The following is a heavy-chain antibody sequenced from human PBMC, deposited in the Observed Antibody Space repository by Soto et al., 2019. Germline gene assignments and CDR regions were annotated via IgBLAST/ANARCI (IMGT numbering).Heavy chain of an antibody. D-gene: IGHD3-10*01. CDR3: AKRVEGSGSYYKGPFDY. J-gene: IGHJ4*02. CDR2: VSGSGGIT. V-gene: IGHV3-23*01. CDR1: GFSFNNYA. Sequence: EVHLLESGGGLVQPGGSLRLSCAASGFSFNNYAMSWVRQAPGKGLKWLSGVSGSGGITYYADSVKGRFTISRDNSKKTLYLQMNSLRAEDTAVYYCAKRVEGSGSYYKGPFDYWGQGTLVTVSS.